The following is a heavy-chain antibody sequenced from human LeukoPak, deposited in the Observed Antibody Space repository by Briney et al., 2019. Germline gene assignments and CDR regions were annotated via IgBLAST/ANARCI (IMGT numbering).Heavy chain of an antibody. V-gene: IGHV4-59*01. Sequence: PSETLSLTCTVSGGSISSYYWSWIRQPPGKGLEWIGYIYYSGSTNYNPSLKSRVTISVDTSKNQFSLKLSSVTAADTAVYYCARDRGIAVAGTSVWGQGTLVTVSS. CDR3: ARDRGIAVAGTSV. CDR2: IYYSGST. CDR1: GGSISSYY. D-gene: IGHD6-19*01. J-gene: IGHJ4*02.